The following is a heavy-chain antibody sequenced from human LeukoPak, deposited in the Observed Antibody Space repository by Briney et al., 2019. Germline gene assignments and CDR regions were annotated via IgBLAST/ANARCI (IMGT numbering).Heavy chain of an antibody. CDR3: AKLIITGTSSLYC. CDR1: GFTFSSYG. V-gene: IGHV3-33*06. J-gene: IGHJ4*02. D-gene: IGHD1-7*01. Sequence: PGGSLRLSCAASGFTFSSYGMHWVRQAPGKGLEWVAVIWYDGSNKCYADSVKARFTISRDNSKNTLYLQMNSLRAEDTAVYYCAKLIITGTSSLYCWGQGTLVTVSS. CDR2: IWYDGSNK.